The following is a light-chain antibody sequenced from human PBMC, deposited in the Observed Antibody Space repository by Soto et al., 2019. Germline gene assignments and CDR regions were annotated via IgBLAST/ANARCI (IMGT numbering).Light chain of an antibody. J-gene: IGKJ1*01. CDR3: QQRSNWPVT. CDR1: QSVSSY. V-gene: IGKV3-11*01. CDR2: DAS. Sequence: EIVLTQSPATLSLSPGERATLSCRASQSVSSYFAWYQQKPGQAPRLLIYDASNRATGIPARFSGSGSGTDFTLTISSLEPEDFAVYYCQQRSNWPVTFGQGTWVDIK.